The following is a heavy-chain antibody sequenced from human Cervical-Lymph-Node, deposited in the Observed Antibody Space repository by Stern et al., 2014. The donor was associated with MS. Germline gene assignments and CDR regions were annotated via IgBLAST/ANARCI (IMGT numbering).Heavy chain of an antibody. V-gene: IGHV5-51*03. CDR3: ARPPPRRKWDDPNYGMDV. CDR1: GYTFTNNW. CDR2: IYPDDSDI. J-gene: IGHJ6*02. Sequence: VQLVQSGAEVKKPGESLKISCKGSGYTFTNNWIAWVRQMPGKGLEWMGIIYPDDSDIRYSPSLQGQVTISADKSISPAYLQWSSLKAADSAVYYCARPPPRRKWDDPNYGMDVWGQGTTVTVFS. D-gene: IGHD1-1*01.